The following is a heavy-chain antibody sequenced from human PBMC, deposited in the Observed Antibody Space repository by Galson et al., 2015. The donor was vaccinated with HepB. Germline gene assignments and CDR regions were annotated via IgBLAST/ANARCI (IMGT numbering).Heavy chain of an antibody. V-gene: IGHV3-15*01. CDR3: TANLFGTDSFDS. Sequence: PLRLSCAAPGFTFSNAWMSWARQAPGKGLEWVGRMKRSTDGGTTDSAAPGKDRFTISRDDSKNTLYLQMNSLAAEDTAVYYCTANLFGTDSFDSWGQGTLVTVSS. D-gene: IGHD3-3*01. J-gene: IGHJ4*02. CDR1: GFTFSNAW. CDR2: MKRSTDGGTT.